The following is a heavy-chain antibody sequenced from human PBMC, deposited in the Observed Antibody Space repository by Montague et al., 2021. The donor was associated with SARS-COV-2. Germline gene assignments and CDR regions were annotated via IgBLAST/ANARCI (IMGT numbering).Heavy chain of an antibody. J-gene: IGHJ4*02. Sequence: SETLSLTCTVSGGSISDSNFHWGWIRQPPGKGLEWIGTLYYSGATYYNPSLKSRVTTSMDTSKNQFSLKLTSAIAADTAVYYCARLRGGTPGEHWGQGALGTGSP. CDR1: GGSISDSNFH. CDR3: ARLRGGTPGEH. CDR2: LYYSGAT. D-gene: IGHD2-21*01. V-gene: IGHV4-39*07.